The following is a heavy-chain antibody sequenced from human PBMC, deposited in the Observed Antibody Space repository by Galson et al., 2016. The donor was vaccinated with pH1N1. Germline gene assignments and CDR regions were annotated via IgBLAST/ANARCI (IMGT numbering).Heavy chain of an antibody. CDR1: GFSFDTYA. V-gene: IGHV3-30*03. CDR3: AREDWSYADTYYNGMDV. D-gene: IGHD3-16*01. Sequence: SLRLSCAASGFSFDTYAMRWVRQAPGKGLEWMAFISYNGHDQSYADSLKGRFIISRDNSKNTVYLQLNSLRTEDTAVYYCAREDWSYADTYYNGMDVWGQGTTVAVSS. CDR2: ISYNGHDQ. J-gene: IGHJ6*02.